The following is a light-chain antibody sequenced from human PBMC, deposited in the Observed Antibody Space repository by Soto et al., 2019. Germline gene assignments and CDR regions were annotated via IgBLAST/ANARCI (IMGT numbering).Light chain of an antibody. CDR3: QQYYRPWT. CDR1: QSVLYSSTNKHY. V-gene: IGKV4-1*01. CDR2: WSS. J-gene: IGKJ1*01. Sequence: DIVMTQSPDSLAVSLGERATINCTSSQSVLYSSTNKHYLAWYQQKPGQTPKLLIYWSSTRESGVPDRFSGSGSGTDVTLTISSLQAEDVAVYYCQQYYRPWTFGQGTKVEIK.